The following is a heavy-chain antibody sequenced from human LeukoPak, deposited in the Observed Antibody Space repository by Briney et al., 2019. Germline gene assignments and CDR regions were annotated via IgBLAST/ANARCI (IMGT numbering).Heavy chain of an antibody. J-gene: IGHJ4*02. Sequence: RGSLRLSCAASGFTFSRYSMNWVRQAPGKGLEWVSSISSSSSYIHYADSVKGRFTIARDNAKNSLYLQMNSLRAEDTAVYYCARGGPLHSSSPYYSDYWGQGTLVTVSS. V-gene: IGHV3-21*01. CDR2: ISSSSSYI. CDR3: ARGGPLHSSSPYYSDY. D-gene: IGHD6-6*01. CDR1: GFTFSRYS.